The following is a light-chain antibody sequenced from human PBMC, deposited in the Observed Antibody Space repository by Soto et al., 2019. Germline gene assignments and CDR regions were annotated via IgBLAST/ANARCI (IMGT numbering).Light chain of an antibody. CDR1: SSNIGSNY. CDR2: RNN. V-gene: IGLV1-47*01. Sequence: QSVLTQPPSASGTPGQRVTISCSGSSSNIGSNYVYWYQQLPGTAPKLLIYRNNQQPSGVPDRFSGSKSGTSASLAISGLRSEDEADYYCAAWDDSLSVCFGGGTKLTVL. J-gene: IGLJ2*01. CDR3: AAWDDSLSVC.